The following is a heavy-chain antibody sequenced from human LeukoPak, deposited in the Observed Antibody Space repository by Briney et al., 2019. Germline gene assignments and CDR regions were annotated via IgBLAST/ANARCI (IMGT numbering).Heavy chain of an antibody. CDR2: ISYDGSNK. D-gene: IGHD4-17*01. J-gene: IGHJ6*03. Sequence: QAGGSLRLSCAASGFTFSSYAMHWVRQAPGKGLEWVAVISYDGSNKYYADSVKGRFTISRDNSKNTLYLQMNSLRAEDTAVYYCASRSPDKGGTTVTTRRGGVGYMDVWGKGTTVTVSS. CDR1: GFTFSSYA. CDR3: ASRSPDKGGTTVTTRRGGVGYMDV. V-gene: IGHV3-30*04.